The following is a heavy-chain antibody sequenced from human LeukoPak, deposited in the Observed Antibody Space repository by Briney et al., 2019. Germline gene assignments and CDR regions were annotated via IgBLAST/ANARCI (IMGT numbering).Heavy chain of an antibody. CDR3: ARFNRDYYDSSGPTAFDI. CDR1: GYTFTSYD. J-gene: IGHJ3*02. Sequence: ASVKVSCKASGYTFTSYDINWVRQATGQGLEWMGWMNPNSGNTGYAQKFQGRVTMTRNTSISTAYMELSSLRSEDTAVYYCARFNRDYYDSSGPTAFDIWGQGTMVTVSS. CDR2: MNPNSGNT. V-gene: IGHV1-8*01. D-gene: IGHD3-22*01.